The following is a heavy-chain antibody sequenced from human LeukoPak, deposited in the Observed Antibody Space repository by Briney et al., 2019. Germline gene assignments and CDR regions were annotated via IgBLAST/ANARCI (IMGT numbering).Heavy chain of an antibody. CDR1: GFTFSSYG. CDR3: ARDLAAAATWFDP. Sequence: GGSLRLSCAASGFTFSSYGMHWVRQAPGKGLEWVAVIWYDASNRYYADSVKGRFTISRDNSKNTLYLQMNSLRAEDTAVYFCARDLAAAATWFDPWGQGTLVTVSS. CDR2: IWYDASNR. J-gene: IGHJ5*02. D-gene: IGHD6-13*01. V-gene: IGHV3-33*01.